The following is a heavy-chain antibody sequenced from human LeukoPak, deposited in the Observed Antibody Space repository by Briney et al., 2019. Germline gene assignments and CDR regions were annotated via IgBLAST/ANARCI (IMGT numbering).Heavy chain of an antibody. D-gene: IGHD6-13*01. CDR2: IKQEGREK. CDR1: GFTFSSCW. J-gene: IGHJ6*02. Sequence: GGSLSLLCAACGFTFSSCWVSWVRHSPGEGREWGANIKQEGREKFCGHSVKGRFTISRENAKNSLYLQMNSLRAEDTAVYYCARDRTAAGLYYYGMDVWGQGTTVTVSS. V-gene: IGHV3-7*01. CDR3: ARDRTAAGLYYYGMDV.